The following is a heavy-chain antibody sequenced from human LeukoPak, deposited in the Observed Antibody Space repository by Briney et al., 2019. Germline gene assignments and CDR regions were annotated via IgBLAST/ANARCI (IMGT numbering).Heavy chain of an antibody. Sequence: GGSLRLSCAASEFTFSSYAMSWVRQAPGKGLEWVSTISGGGGNTYCADSVKGRFTISRDNSKNTLYLQMNSLRAEDTAVYYCARSGSPYYYDSSGYWDYWGQGTLVTVSS. CDR2: ISGGGGNT. CDR1: EFTFSSYA. J-gene: IGHJ4*02. D-gene: IGHD3-22*01. CDR3: ARSGSPYYYDSSGYWDY. V-gene: IGHV3-23*01.